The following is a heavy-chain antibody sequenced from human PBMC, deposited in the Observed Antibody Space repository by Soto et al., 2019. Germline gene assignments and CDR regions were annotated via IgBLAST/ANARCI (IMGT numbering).Heavy chain of an antibody. V-gene: IGHV1-69*13. Sequence: SVKVSCKASGGTFSSHAISWVRQAPGQGLEWMGGIIPIFGTANYAQKFQGRVTITADESTSTAYMELSSLRSEDTAVYYCARDLTYYYDSSGYPAEYWGQGTLVTVSS. CDR2: IIPIFGTA. CDR3: ARDLTYYYDSSGYPAEY. J-gene: IGHJ4*02. D-gene: IGHD3-22*01. CDR1: GGTFSSHA.